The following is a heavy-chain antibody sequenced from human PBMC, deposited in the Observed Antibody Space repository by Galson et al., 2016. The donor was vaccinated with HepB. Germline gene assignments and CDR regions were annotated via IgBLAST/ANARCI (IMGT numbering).Heavy chain of an antibody. CDR1: GFTFRSYG. CDR2: ISYDGSNK. D-gene: IGHD1-26*01. V-gene: IGHV3-30*18. CDR3: AKDPWEGSGTHYLIFDY. J-gene: IGHJ4*02. Sequence: SLRLSCATSGFTFRSYGMHWVRQAPGKGLEWVAVISYDGSNKYYEDSVKGRFTVSRDNSNTTLYLQMNSLRVEDTAVYYCAKDPWEGSGTHYLIFDYWGQGTLVTVSS.